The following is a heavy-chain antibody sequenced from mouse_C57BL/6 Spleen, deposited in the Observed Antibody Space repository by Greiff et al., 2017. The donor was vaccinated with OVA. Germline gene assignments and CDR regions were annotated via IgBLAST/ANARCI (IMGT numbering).Heavy chain of an antibody. CDR3: ARPDGYYFDY. V-gene: IGHV5-17*01. J-gene: IGHJ2*01. Sequence: EVKLMESGGGLVKPGGSLKLSCAASGFTFSDYGMHWVRQAPEKGLKWVAYISSGSSTIYYADTVKGRFTISRDNAKNTLFLQMTSLRSEDTAMYYCARPDGYYFDYWGQGTTLTVSS. D-gene: IGHD2-3*01. CDR1: GFTFSDYG. CDR2: ISSGSSTI.